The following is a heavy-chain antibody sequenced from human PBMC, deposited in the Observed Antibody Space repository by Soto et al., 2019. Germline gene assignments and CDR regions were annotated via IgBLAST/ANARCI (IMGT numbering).Heavy chain of an antibody. Sequence: GGSLRLSCAASGFTFSTYAMHWVRQAPGKGLEWVALISYDGTNKYYPDSVKGRFTISRDKSKNTLYLQMNSLRPEDTAVYYCARNRARIAVAGTPYYYYGMDVWGQGTTVTVSS. CDR2: ISYDGTNK. CDR1: GFTFSTYA. D-gene: IGHD6-19*01. CDR3: ARNRARIAVAGTPYYYYGMDV. V-gene: IGHV3-30-3*01. J-gene: IGHJ6*02.